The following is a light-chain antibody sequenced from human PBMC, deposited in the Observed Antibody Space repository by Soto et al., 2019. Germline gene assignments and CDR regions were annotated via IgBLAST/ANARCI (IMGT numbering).Light chain of an antibody. CDR1: SSNIGNNY. V-gene: IGLV1-51*01. CDR3: GTWDSSLSAGV. Sequence: QSVLTQPPSVSAAPGQKVTISCSGFSSNIGNNYVSWYQQVPGTAPKLLIYENNKRPSGIPDRFSGSKSGTSATLDITGLQTGDEADYHCGTWDSSLSAGVFGGGTKLTVL. CDR2: ENN. J-gene: IGLJ2*01.